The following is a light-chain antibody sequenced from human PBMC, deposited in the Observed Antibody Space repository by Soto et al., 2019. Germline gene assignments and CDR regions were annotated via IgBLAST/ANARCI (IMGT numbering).Light chain of an antibody. CDR2: GAS. J-gene: IGKJ4*01. Sequence: EIVLTQSPGTLSLSPGEGATLSCRASQSVSSTYLAWYQQKPGQAPRLLIYGASSRATGIPDRFSGSGSGTDFTLTISRLEPEDFAVYYCQHYGSSLFTFGGGTKVEIK. CDR1: QSVSSTY. CDR3: QHYGSSLFT. V-gene: IGKV3-20*01.